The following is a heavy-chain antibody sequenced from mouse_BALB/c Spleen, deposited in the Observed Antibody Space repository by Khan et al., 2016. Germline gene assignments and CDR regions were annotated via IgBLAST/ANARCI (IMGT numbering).Heavy chain of an antibody. V-gene: IGHV14-3*02. CDR2: IDPANGNT. CDR3: ARGGYGNYGFDY. D-gene: IGHD2-10*02. Sequence: VQLQQSGAELVKPGASVKLSCTASGFNIKDTYMHWVKQRPEQGLEWIGRIDPANGNTKYDPKFQGKATITADTSSNTAYLQLSSLTSEDTAVYYCARGGYGNYGFDYWGQGTTLTVSS. J-gene: IGHJ2*01. CDR1: GFNIKDTY.